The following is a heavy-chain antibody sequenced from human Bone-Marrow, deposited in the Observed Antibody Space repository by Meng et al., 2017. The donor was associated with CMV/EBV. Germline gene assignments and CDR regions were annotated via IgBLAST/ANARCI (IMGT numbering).Heavy chain of an antibody. J-gene: IGHJ4*02. CDR3: ARWDIVVVPAAILGTIDY. D-gene: IGHD2-2*02. Sequence: ASVKVSCKPAGYTFTSYDINWVRQAPGQGLEWLGWINSLNGDTKYAQKVQGRVSLTTDTNRRTVYMEVRSLRSDDTAVYYCARWDIVVVPAAILGTIDYWGQGTRVTVSS. CDR1: GYTFTSYD. CDR2: INSLNGDT. V-gene: IGHV1-18*01.